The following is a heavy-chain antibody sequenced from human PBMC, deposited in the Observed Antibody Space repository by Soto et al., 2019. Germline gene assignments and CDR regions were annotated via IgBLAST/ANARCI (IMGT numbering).Heavy chain of an antibody. CDR3: AREGYSSPFDY. V-gene: IGHV1-69*08. CDR1: GSTFSSYT. D-gene: IGHD6-19*01. Sequence: QVQLVQSGAEVKKPGSSVKVSCKASGSTFSSYTISWVRQAPGQGLEWMGRIIPILGIANYAQKFQGRVTITADKSTSTAYMELSSLRSEDTAVYYCAREGYSSPFDYWGQGTLVTVSS. J-gene: IGHJ4*02. CDR2: IIPILGIA.